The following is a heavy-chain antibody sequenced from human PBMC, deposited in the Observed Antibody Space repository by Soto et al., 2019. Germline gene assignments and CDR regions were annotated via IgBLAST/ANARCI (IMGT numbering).Heavy chain of an antibody. Sequence: GGSLGLSCAASGFTFSDYYMSWIRQAPGKGLEWVSYISSSSSYTNYADSVKGRFTISRDNAKNSLYLQMNSLRAEDTTVYYCARDLTLFDYWGQGTLVTVSS. V-gene: IGHV3-11*05. CDR2: ISSSSSYT. CDR1: GFTFSDYY. J-gene: IGHJ4*02. CDR3: ARDLTLFDY.